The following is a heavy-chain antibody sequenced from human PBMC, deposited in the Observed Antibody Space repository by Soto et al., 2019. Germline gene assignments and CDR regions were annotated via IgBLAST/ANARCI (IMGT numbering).Heavy chain of an antibody. V-gene: IGHV3-15*07. D-gene: IGHD3-10*01. CDR1: GFTFSNAW. Sequence: VGSLRLSCAASGFTFSNAWMNWVRQAPGKGLEWVGRIKSKTDGGTTDYAAPVKGRFTISRDDSKNTLYLQMNSLKTEDTAVYYCTSPMVRGVIIYYYYYGMDVWGQGTTVTVSS. CDR2: IKSKTDGGTT. CDR3: TSPMVRGVIIYYYYYGMDV. J-gene: IGHJ6*02.